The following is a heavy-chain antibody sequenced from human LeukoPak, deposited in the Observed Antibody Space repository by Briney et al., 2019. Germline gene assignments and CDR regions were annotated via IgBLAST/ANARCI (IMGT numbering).Heavy chain of an antibody. Sequence: ASVKVSCKASGFTFTSSAMQWVRQARGQRLEWIGWIVVGSGNTNYAQKFQERVTITRDMSTSTAYMELNSLRSEDTAVYYCAAPRGVVTAWGAFDIWGQGTMVTVSS. J-gene: IGHJ3*02. V-gene: IGHV1-58*02. CDR2: IVVGSGNT. CDR1: GFTFTSSA. D-gene: IGHD2-21*02. CDR3: AAPRGVVTAWGAFDI.